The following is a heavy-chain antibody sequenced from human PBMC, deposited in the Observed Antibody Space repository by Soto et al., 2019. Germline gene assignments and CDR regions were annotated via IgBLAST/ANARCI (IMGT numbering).Heavy chain of an antibody. CDR1: GFTCRSYA. CDR3: VRSMIIVVRLIGLDY. Sequence: PRWSLRLSCGASGFTCRSYAMHWFRQTPGKGLEWVAVISYDGSNKHYADSVKGRFSISRDNAKNMLYLQMDSLSSEDTAVYYCVRSMIIVVRLIGLDYWGQGTLVTVSS. V-gene: IGHV3-30-3*01. D-gene: IGHD3-22*01. CDR2: ISYDGSNK. J-gene: IGHJ4*02.